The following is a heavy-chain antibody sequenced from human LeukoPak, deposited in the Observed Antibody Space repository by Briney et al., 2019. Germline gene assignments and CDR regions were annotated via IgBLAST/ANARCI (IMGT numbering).Heavy chain of an antibody. CDR2: ISGSGGST. V-gene: IGHV3-23*01. J-gene: IGHJ4*02. Sequence: GGSLRLSCAASGFTFSSYAMSWVRQAPGKGLEWVSAISGSGGSTYYADSVKGRFTISRDNSKNTLYLQMNSLRAEGTAVYYCAKDGRPGYSSGWFDYWGQGTLVTVSS. CDR1: GFTFSSYA. CDR3: AKDGRPGYSSGWFDY. D-gene: IGHD6-19*01.